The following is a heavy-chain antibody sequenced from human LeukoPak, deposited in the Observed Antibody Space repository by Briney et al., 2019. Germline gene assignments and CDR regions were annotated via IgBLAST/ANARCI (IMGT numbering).Heavy chain of an antibody. V-gene: IGHV4-59*01. CDR3: ARSGDSTYYYYYYMDV. CDR1: GGSISSYY. CDR2: IYYSGST. J-gene: IGHJ6*03. Sequence: SETLSLTCTVSGGSISSYYWSWIRQPPGKGLEWIGYIYYSGSTNYNPSLKSRVTISVDTSKNQFSLKLSSVTAADTAVCYCARSGDSTYYYYYYMDVWGKGTTVTISS. D-gene: IGHD4-17*01.